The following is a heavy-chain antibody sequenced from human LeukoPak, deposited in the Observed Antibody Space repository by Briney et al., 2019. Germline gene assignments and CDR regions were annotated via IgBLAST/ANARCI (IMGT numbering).Heavy chain of an antibody. CDR1: GGSISSGDYY. V-gene: IGHV4-30-4*01. J-gene: IGHJ4*02. D-gene: IGHD1-26*01. CDR2: IYYSGST. Sequence: SETLSLTCTVSGGSISSGDYYWSWIRQPPGKGLEWIGYIYYSGSTYYNPSLKSRVTISVDTSKNQFSLKLSSVTAADTAVYYCARGSGSQMADYWGQGTLVTVSS. CDR3: ARGSGSQMADY.